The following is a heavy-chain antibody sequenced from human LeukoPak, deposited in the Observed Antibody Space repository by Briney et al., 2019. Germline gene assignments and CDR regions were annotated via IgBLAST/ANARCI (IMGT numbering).Heavy chain of an antibody. Sequence: PSETLSLTCTVSGGSISSSSYYWGWIRQPPGKGLEWIGSIYYSGSTYYNPSLKSRVTISVDTSKNQFSLKLSSVTAADTAVYYCARSDSSSSPRGWFDPWGQGTLATVSS. CDR3: ARSDSSSSPRGWFDP. CDR1: GGSISSSSYY. V-gene: IGHV4-39*01. J-gene: IGHJ5*02. D-gene: IGHD6-6*01. CDR2: IYYSGST.